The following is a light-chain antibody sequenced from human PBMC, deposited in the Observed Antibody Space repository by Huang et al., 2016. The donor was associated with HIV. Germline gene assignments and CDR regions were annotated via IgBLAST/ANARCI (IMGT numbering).Light chain of an antibody. CDR1: QSVSRN. Sequence: EIVLTQSPATLSVSPGERAHLSCRASQSVSRNLAWYQQKPGQTPRLLSYGAFTRATGIPTRFSGSGSGTEFTLTISSLQSEDFAVYYCQQYNDWRTFGQGTKVEIK. CDR2: GAF. V-gene: IGKV3-15*01. J-gene: IGKJ1*01. CDR3: QQYNDWRT.